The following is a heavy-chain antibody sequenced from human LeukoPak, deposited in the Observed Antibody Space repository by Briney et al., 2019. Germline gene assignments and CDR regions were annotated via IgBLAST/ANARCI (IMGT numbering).Heavy chain of an antibody. Sequence: ASVKVSCKASGGTFSSYAISWVRQAPGQGLEWMGGIIPIFGTANYAQKFQGRVTITTDESTSTAYMELSSLRSEDTAVYYCAREEYDILTGYYKDYWGQGTLVTVSS. CDR2: IIPIFGTA. V-gene: IGHV1-69*05. CDR1: GGTFSSYA. CDR3: AREEYDILTGYYKDY. J-gene: IGHJ4*02. D-gene: IGHD3-9*01.